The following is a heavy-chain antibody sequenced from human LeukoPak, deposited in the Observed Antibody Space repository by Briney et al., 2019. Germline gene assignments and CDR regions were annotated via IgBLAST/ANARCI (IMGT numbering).Heavy chain of an antibody. CDR3: ARLQRSSLDPDYYYMDV. D-gene: IGHD6-6*01. Sequence: PSETLSLTCTVSGGSISSYYWSWIRQPPGKGLEWIGYISYSGSTNYSPSLKSRVTISVDTSKNQFSLKLTSVTAADTAVYYCARLQRSSLDPDYYYMDVWGNGTTVIVSS. J-gene: IGHJ6*03. CDR2: ISYSGST. CDR1: GGSISSYY. V-gene: IGHV4-59*01.